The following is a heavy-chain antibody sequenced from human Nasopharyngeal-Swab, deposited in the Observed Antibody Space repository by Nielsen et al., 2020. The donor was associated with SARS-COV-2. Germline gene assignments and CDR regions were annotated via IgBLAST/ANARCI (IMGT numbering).Heavy chain of an antibody. J-gene: IGHJ4*02. CDR2: ISYDGSNK. Sequence: GGSLRLSCAASGFTFSSYAMHWVRQAPGKGLEWVAVISYDGSNKYYADSVKGRFTISRDNSKNTLYLQMNSLRAEDTAVYSCARGLSGGWELSDWGQGTLVTVSS. V-gene: IGHV3-30-3*01. D-gene: IGHD1-26*01. CDR3: ARGLSGGWELSD. CDR1: GFTFSSYA.